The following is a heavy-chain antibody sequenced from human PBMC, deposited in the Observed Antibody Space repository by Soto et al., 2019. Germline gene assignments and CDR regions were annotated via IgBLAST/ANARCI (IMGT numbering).Heavy chain of an antibody. J-gene: IGHJ5*02. CDR2: IYHSGST. CDR3: ARGGIEVVGVVPHWFDP. CDR1: GYSLSSGYY. D-gene: IGHD2-15*01. Sequence: PSETLSLTCGVSGYSLSSGYYWGWIRQSPGKGLEWIGSIYHSGSTYYNPSLKSRVTMSVDTSKNQFSLKLTSVTAADTAVYYCARGGIEVVGVVPHWFDPWGQRTLVTVSS. V-gene: IGHV4-38-2*01.